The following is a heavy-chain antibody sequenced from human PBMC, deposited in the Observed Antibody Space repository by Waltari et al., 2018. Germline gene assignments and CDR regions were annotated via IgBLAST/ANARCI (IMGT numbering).Heavy chain of an antibody. V-gene: IGHV3-33*07. CDR2: ICDDGTKA. J-gene: IGHJ4*02. D-gene: IGHD3-10*01. Sequence: QVHLVESGGSVVQPGTSLRLSCAASGFSVSNYGMFWVRQSPGKGLEWVSLICDDGTKANYEDAVKGRFTISKDNSKNTLFLQMNSLRDVDTAVYFCARDLSFGSLDYGGQGTLVTVSS. CDR3: ARDLSFGSLDY. CDR1: GFSVSNYG.